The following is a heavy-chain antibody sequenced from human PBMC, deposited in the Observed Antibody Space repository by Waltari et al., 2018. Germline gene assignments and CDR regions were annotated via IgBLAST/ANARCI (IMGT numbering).Heavy chain of an antibody. CDR1: GGSISSHS. CDR3: ARDGSGYYFDY. V-gene: IGHV4-59*11. D-gene: IGHD3-3*01. J-gene: IGHJ4*02. Sequence: QVQLQESGPGLVKPSETPSLTCTVPGGSISSHSWTWIRQPPGKGLEWIGYIYYSGSTNYTLSLKSRVTISVDTSKNQFSLKLSSVTAADTAVYYCARDGSGYYFDYWGQGTLVTVSS. CDR2: IYYSGST.